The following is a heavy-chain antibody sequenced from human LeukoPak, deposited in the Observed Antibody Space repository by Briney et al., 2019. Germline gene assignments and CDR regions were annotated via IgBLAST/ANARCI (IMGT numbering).Heavy chain of an antibody. V-gene: IGHV1-69*13. CDR2: IIPIFGTA. CDR1: GGTFSIYV. CDR3: ASKVTHLWLRSYYFDY. Sequence: GASVKVSCKASGGTFSIYVISWVRPAPGQGLEWMGGIIPIFGTANYAQKFQGRVTITADESTSTAYMGLSSLRSEDTAVYYCASKVTHLWLRSYYFDYWGQGTLVTVSS. D-gene: IGHD5-12*01. J-gene: IGHJ4*02.